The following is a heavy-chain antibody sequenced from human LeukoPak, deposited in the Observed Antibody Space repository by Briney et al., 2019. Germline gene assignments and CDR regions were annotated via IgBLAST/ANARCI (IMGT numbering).Heavy chain of an antibody. CDR2: IWYDGSNK. D-gene: IGHD3-22*01. Sequence: GGSLRLSCAASGFTFSSYGMHWVRQAPGKGLEWVAVIWYDGSNKYYADSVKGRFIISRDNSKNTLYLQMNSLRAEDTAVYYCARDRVNYDSSGYQTYYFDYWGQGTLVTVSS. V-gene: IGHV3-33*01. CDR1: GFTFSSYG. J-gene: IGHJ4*02. CDR3: ARDRVNYDSSGYQTYYFDY.